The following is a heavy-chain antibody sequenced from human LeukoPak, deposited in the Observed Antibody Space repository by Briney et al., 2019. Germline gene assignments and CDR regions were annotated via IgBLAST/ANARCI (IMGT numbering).Heavy chain of an antibody. Sequence: SETLSLTCTVSGGSMNNYYWSWIRQAPGKGLEWIGYISDSGSTNYNPSLRSRVTISVDTSKNQFSLKLSSVTAADTALYYCARYDYGDCWFDPWGQGTLVTVSS. V-gene: IGHV4-59*01. J-gene: IGHJ5*02. CDR2: ISDSGST. CDR3: ARYDYGDCWFDP. D-gene: IGHD4-17*01. CDR1: GGSMNNYY.